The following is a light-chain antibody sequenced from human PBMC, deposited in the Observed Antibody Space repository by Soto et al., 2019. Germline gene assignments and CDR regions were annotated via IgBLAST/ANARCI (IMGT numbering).Light chain of an antibody. V-gene: IGKV3-11*01. CDR3: QQRRNWLYT. Sequence: EIVLTQSPATLYFSPGERATLSCRASQSVSSYLAWSQQKPGQAPRLLIYDASNRATGIPARFSGSGSGTDFTLTISSLEPEDFAVYYCQQRRNWLYTFGQGTKLAIK. J-gene: IGKJ2*01. CDR2: DAS. CDR1: QSVSSY.